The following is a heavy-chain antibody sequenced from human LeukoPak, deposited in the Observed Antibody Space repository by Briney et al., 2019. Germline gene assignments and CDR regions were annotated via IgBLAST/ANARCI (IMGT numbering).Heavy chain of an antibody. J-gene: IGHJ4*02. V-gene: IGHV3-21*01. CDR2: ISSSSSYI. Sequence: GGSPRLSCAASGFIFSSFTMNWVRQAPGKGLEWVSSISSSSSYIYSGDSVQGRFTISRDNAKNSLYLQMNSLRAEDTAVYYCARGSRIVGAPPDYWGQGILVTVSS. D-gene: IGHD1-26*01. CDR1: GFIFSSFT. CDR3: ARGSRIVGAPPDY.